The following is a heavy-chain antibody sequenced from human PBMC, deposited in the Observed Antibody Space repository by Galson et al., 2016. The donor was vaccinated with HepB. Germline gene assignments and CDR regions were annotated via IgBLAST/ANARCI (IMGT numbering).Heavy chain of an antibody. D-gene: IGHD3-16*01. Sequence: SLRLSCAASGFIFNDHYMDWVRQAPGKGLEWVGRIRNRPNNYTTEYAASVKGRFTISRDDLKNSLYLQMTNVKTDDTAVYYCARLGPPPVKSPFDYWGQGTLVTVSS. CDR1: GFIFNDHY. J-gene: IGHJ4*02. CDR2: IRNRPNNYTT. V-gene: IGHV3-72*01. CDR3: ARLGPPPVKSPFDY.